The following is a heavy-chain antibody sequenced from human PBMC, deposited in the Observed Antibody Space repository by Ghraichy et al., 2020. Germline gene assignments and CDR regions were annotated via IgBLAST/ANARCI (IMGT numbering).Heavy chain of an antibody. V-gene: IGHV4-34*01. Sequence: SETLSLTCAVYGGSFSGYYWSWIRQPPGKGLEWIGEINHSGSTNYNPSLKSRVTISVDTSKNQFSLKLSSVTAADTAVYYCARGSIWWLRGEFDYWGQGTLVTVSS. CDR2: INHSGST. D-gene: IGHD5-12*01. CDR3: ARGSIWWLRGEFDY. J-gene: IGHJ4*02. CDR1: GGSFSGYY.